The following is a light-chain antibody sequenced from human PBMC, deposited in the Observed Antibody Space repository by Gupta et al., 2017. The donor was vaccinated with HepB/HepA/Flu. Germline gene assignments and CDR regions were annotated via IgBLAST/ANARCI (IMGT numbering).Light chain of an antibody. Sequence: QPVLTQSSSASASLGSSVTLTCTLNSGHITYIIAWHQQQPGKAPRYLMKIDGSGTYNKGTGVPSRFSGSSSAAARNLTLAKGKSDDEDYYSGETWDSNDVFGTGTKLTVL. CDR3: ETWDSNDV. J-gene: IGLJ1*01. CDR2: IDGSGTY. V-gene: IGLV4-60*03. CDR1: SGHITYI.